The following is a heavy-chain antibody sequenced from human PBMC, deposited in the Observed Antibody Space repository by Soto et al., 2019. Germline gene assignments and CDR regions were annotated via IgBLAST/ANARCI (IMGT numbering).Heavy chain of an antibody. V-gene: IGHV3-74*01. CDR3: AKRGVDTFGLSY. CDR1: GFTFSSFW. D-gene: IGHD3-10*01. CDR2: INTDGSST. Sequence: EVQLVESGGGLVQPGGSLRLSCAVSGFTFSSFWMHWVRQAPGEGLVGVSRINTDGSSTSYADSVKGRFTISRDNAKNTLYLQMNSLRVEDTAMYYCAKRGVDTFGLSYWGQGTLVTVFS. J-gene: IGHJ4*02.